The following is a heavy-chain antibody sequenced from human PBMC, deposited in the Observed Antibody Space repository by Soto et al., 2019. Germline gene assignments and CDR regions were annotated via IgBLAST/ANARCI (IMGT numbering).Heavy chain of an antibody. CDR1: GYSFTSYW. CDR3: ARGYSSGWSSYYYYYYGMDV. D-gene: IGHD6-19*01. Sequence: GESLKISCKGSGYSFTSYWISWVRQMPGKGVEWMGRIDPSDSYTNYSPSFQGHVTISADKSISTAYLPWSSLKASDTAMYYCARGYSSGWSSYYYYYYGMDVWGQGTTVTVSS. V-gene: IGHV5-10-1*01. J-gene: IGHJ6*02. CDR2: IDPSDSYT.